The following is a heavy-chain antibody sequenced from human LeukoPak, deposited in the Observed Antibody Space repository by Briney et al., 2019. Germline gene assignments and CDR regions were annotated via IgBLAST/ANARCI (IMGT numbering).Heavy chain of an antibody. V-gene: IGHV4-59*01. J-gene: IGHJ4*02. CDR3: ARDNGYSYGIDY. D-gene: IGHD5-18*01. CDR1: GGSISSYF. CDR2: ALYTGST. Sequence: SETLSLTCSDSGGSISSYFWSWIRQAPGKGLEWVGYALYTGSTEYNPALKSRVTISLDTSNNQFSLRLSSVTAADTAVYYCARDNGYSYGIDYWCQGRMVTVSS.